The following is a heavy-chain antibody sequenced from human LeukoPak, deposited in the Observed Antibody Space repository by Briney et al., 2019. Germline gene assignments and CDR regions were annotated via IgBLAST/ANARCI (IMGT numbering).Heavy chain of an antibody. Sequence: SETLSLTCAVYGGSFSGYYWSWIRQPPGKGLEWIGEINHSGSTNYNPSLKSRVTISVDRSKNQFSLKLSSVTAADTAVYYCARAPYYDFWSGSSLGGYYFDYWGQGTLVTVSS. CDR1: GGSFSGYY. CDR2: INHSGST. D-gene: IGHD3-3*01. V-gene: IGHV4-34*01. CDR3: ARAPYYDFWSGSSLGGYYFDY. J-gene: IGHJ4*02.